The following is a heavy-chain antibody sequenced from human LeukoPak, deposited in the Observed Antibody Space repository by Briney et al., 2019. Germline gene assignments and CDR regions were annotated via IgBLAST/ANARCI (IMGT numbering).Heavy chain of an antibody. J-gene: IGHJ5*02. CDR1: GGSISSYY. CDR2: IYYSGST. Sequence: SETLSLTCTVSGGSISSYYWSWIRQPPGKGLEWIGYIYYSGSTNYNPSLKSRVTISVDTSKNQFPLKLSSVTAADTAVYYCARPLSGTTGGWFDPWGQGTLVTVSS. D-gene: IGHD1-1*01. CDR3: ARPLSGTTGGWFDP. V-gene: IGHV4-59*08.